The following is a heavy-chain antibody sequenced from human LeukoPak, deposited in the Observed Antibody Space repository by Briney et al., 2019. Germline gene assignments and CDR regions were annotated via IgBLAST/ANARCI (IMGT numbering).Heavy chain of an antibody. CDR2: INPDSGGT. V-gene: IGHV1-2*02. D-gene: IGHD1-26*01. CDR3: AQGATTPRGAFGL. Sequence: ASVKVSCTASGYTFTNYYIHWIRQAPGQGLEWMGWINPDSGGTNSAQRFQGRVTMTRDTSIRTAYMELSRLSSDDTAVYYCAQGATTPRGAFGLWGQGTMITVSS. J-gene: IGHJ3*01. CDR1: GYTFTNYY.